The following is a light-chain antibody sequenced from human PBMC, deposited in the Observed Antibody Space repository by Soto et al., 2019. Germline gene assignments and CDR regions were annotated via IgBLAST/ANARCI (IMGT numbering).Light chain of an antibody. V-gene: IGLV2-8*01. J-gene: IGLJ2*01. Sequence: QSALTQPPSASGSPGQSVTISCTGTSTDVGGHDVVAWHQQHPGKGPRLMIYAVSNRPSGIPDRFSGSKSGYTAFLTVSGRQAEDADYYYCCSYAGIYDVIFGGGTKLTVL. CDR2: AVS. CDR1: STDVGGHDV. CDR3: CSYAGIYDVI.